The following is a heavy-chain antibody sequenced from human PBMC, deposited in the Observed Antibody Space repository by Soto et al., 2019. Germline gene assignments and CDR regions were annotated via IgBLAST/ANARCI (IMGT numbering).Heavy chain of an antibody. Sequence: PSETLSLTCTISGGSISSYYWSWIRQPPGKGLEWIGYIYYSGSTYYNPSLKSRVTISVDTSKNQFSLKLSSVTAADTAMYYCARNPFGQGPDYWGQGTLVTVSS. CDR2: IYYSGST. V-gene: IGHV4-59*01. J-gene: IGHJ4*02. D-gene: IGHD3-10*01. CDR1: GGSISSYY. CDR3: ARNPFGQGPDY.